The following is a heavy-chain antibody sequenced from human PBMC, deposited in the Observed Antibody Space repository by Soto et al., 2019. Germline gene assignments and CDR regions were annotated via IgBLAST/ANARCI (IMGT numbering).Heavy chain of an antibody. D-gene: IGHD3-16*02. CDR3: ATMKGGYQSYYYGMDV. CDR1: GGTFTSYA. Sequence: QVQLVQSGAEVKKPGSSVKVSCKASGGTFTSYAISWVRQAPGQGLEWVGGIIPIFGTADYAQKFQGRVTMTADECTSTAYMELSSLRSEDTAVYYGATMKGGYQSYYYGMDVWGQGTTVTVSS. CDR2: IIPIFGTA. V-gene: IGHV1-69*12. J-gene: IGHJ6*02.